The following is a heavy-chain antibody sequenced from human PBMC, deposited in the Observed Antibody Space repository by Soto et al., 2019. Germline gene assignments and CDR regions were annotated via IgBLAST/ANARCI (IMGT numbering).Heavy chain of an antibody. CDR2: TIPLLNMA. CDR1: GGTFSTST. CDR3: ARGYCSGGSCYHFDY. V-gene: IGHV1-69*02. J-gene: IGHJ4*02. D-gene: IGHD2-15*01. Sequence: SVKVSCKASGGTFSTSTFTWVRQAPGQGLEWMGRTIPLLNMANYAQDFQGRLTITADKSTSTAYMELTSLRSKDTAVYYCARGYCSGGSCYHFDYWGQGTLVT.